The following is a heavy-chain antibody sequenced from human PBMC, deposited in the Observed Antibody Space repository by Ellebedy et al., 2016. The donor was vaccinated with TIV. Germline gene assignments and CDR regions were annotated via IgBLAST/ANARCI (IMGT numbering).Heavy chain of an antibody. V-gene: IGHV4-39*07. CDR1: GGSISSSSYY. Sequence: MPSETLSLTCTVSGGSISSSSYYWGWIRQSPGKGLEWIGSIYYTGSTYYNPSLKSRVTISLDTSKNQFSLRLSSVTAADTAVYYCARDRSGGGYYYDYWGQGTQVTVSS. CDR2: IYYTGST. CDR3: ARDRSGGGYYYDY. D-gene: IGHD6-19*01. J-gene: IGHJ4*02.